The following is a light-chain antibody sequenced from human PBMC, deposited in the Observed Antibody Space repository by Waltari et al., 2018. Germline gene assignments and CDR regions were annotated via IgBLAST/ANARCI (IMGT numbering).Light chain of an antibody. CDR2: ENT. Sequence: QSVLTQPPSVSAAPGQRVTISCSGGSSNIGTNYVSWYRQFPGTAPKLLIYENTERPSGIPGRFPGSKSGTSATLDITGLQAGDEADYYCGTWDGSLSGAVFGGGTHLTVL. V-gene: IGLV1-51*02. CDR3: GTWDGSLSGAV. J-gene: IGLJ7*01. CDR1: SSNIGTNY.